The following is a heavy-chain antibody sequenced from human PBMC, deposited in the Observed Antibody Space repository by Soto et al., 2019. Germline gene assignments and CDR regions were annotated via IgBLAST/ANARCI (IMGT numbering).Heavy chain of an antibody. CDR3: ARMTFCSGGSCYHNWFDP. CDR1: GASISTDY. CDR2: IYYSGST. V-gene: IGHV4-59*01. Sequence: SETLSLTCTVSGASISTDYWSWVRQPPVKGLEWIGYIYYSGSTNYNPSLKSRVTISVDASKNQVSLRLSSVTAADTAVYYCARMTFCSGGSCYHNWFDPWGQGTLVTVSS. J-gene: IGHJ5*02. D-gene: IGHD2-15*01.